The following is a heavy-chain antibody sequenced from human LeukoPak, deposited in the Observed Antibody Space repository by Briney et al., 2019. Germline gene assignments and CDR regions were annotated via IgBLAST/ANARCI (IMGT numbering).Heavy chain of an antibody. Sequence: ASVKVSCKASGYTFAGYYMHWVRQATGQRPEWMGWMSPNSGDTGYAQKFQDRVTMTRNTSMSTAYMELSSLRSDDTAVYYCARGPPNWGYDYWGPGTLVTVSS. D-gene: IGHD7-27*01. CDR3: ARGPPNWGYDY. J-gene: IGHJ4*02. CDR1: GYTFAGYY. CDR2: MSPNSGDT. V-gene: IGHV1-8*02.